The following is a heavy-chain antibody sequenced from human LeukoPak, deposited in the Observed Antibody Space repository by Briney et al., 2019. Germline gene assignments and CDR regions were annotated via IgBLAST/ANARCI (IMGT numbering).Heavy chain of an antibody. D-gene: IGHD2-2*01. CDR3: ARRGEYQLLSGRNWAVPTVPFDS. CDR2: INHSGST. CDR1: GGSLSGYY. J-gene: IGHJ5*01. V-gene: IGHV4-34*01. Sequence: PSQSLSLTCALYGGSLSGYYCSWVRHPPGKGLEWIGEINHSGSTNYNPSLKSRVTISVDTSKTQCALKLSSVTAADTAVYYCARRGEYQLLSGRNWAVPTVPFDSWGQGTLVTVSS.